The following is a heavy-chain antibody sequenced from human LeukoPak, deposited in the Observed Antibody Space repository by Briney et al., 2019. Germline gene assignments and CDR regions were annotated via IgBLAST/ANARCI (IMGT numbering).Heavy chain of an antibody. Sequence: PGGSLRLSCAASEFTFSSYWMSWVRQAPGKGLEWVANIKQDGSEKYYVDSVKGRFTISRDNAKNSLYLQMNSLRAEDTAVYYCARVAGAVDYSGSQRYFDYWGQGTLVTVSS. J-gene: IGHJ4*02. CDR3: ARVAGAVDYSGSQRYFDY. CDR2: IKQDGSEK. CDR1: EFTFSSYW. D-gene: IGHD1-26*01. V-gene: IGHV3-7*01.